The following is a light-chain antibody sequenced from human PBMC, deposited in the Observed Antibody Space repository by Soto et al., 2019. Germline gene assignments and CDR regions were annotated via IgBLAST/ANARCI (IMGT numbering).Light chain of an antibody. CDR2: DAS. Sequence: DVQMTQSPSSLSASVGDSVTITCRASQSVFNHLSWIRQRPGKGPKLLVYDASSLHAGVPSRFSGSGYGTDFTLTISTVEPEDSAIYYCHQSSSTPLTFGGGTRVELK. CDR1: QSVFNH. J-gene: IGKJ4*01. CDR3: HQSSSTPLT. V-gene: IGKV1-39*01.